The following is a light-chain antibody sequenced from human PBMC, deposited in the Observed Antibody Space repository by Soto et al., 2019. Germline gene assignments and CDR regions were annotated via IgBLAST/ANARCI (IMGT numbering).Light chain of an antibody. CDR3: QQRSNWPRT. Sequence: IVYTKSPGSLSQSPGEGATFSCSASESVRSDDLAWYQQKPGQAPRLLVYGASSRAAGIPDRFSGSGSGTDFTLTISSLEPEDFAIYYCQQRSNWPRTFGQGTKGDIK. J-gene: IGKJ1*01. CDR2: GAS. CDR1: ESVRSDD. V-gene: IGKV3D-20*02.